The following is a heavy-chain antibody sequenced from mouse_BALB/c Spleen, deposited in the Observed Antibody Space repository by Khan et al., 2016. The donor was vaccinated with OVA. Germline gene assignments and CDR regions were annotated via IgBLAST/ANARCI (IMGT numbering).Heavy chain of an antibody. J-gene: IGHJ3*01. Sequence: EVELVESGGDLVKPGGSLRLSCAASGFTFSTYGMSWVRQPPDKRLEWVATIHSDGDYTYYPDTVKGRFTISRNNASHTLYLQLSSLKSEDTAIYYCSSQLTGSFAYWGQATLGTVAA. CDR3: SSQLTGSFAY. CDR2: IHSDGDYT. D-gene: IGHD4-1*01. V-gene: IGHV5-6*01. CDR1: GFTFSTYG.